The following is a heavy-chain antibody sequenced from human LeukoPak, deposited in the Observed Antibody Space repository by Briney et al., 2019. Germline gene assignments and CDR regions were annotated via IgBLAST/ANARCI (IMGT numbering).Heavy chain of an antibody. CDR2: IYTSGST. CDR1: GGSISSYY. D-gene: IGHD3-22*01. CDR3: ARSYDYYDSSGYWGDAFDI. V-gene: IGHV4-4*07. Sequence: SETLSLTCTVSGGSISSYYWSWLRQPAGKGLEWIGRIYTSGSTNYNPSLKSRVTMSVDTSKNQFSLKLSSVTAADTAVYYCARSYDYYDSSGYWGDAFDIWGQGTMVTVSS. J-gene: IGHJ3*02.